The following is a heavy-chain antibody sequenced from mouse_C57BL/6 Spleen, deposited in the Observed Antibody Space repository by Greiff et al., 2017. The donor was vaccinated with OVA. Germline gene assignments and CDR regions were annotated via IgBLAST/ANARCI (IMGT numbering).Heavy chain of an antibody. CDR2: IDPSDSYT. Sequence: QVQLKQPGAELVMPGASVKLSCKASGYTFTSYWMHWVKQRPGQGLEWIGEIDPSDSYTNYNQKFKGKSTLTVDKSSSTAYMQLSSLTSEDSAVYYCARGQLRLQFAYWGQGTLVTVSA. D-gene: IGHD3-2*02. CDR3: ARGQLRLQFAY. V-gene: IGHV1-69*01. CDR1: GYTFTSYW. J-gene: IGHJ3*01.